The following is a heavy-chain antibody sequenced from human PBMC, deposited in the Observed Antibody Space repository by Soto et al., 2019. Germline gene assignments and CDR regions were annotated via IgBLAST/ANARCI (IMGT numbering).Heavy chain of an antibody. CDR3: ASQICSGGSSYLSLTY. V-gene: IGHV4-34*01. Sequence: QVQLQQWGAGLLKPSETLSLTCAVYVGSFSGYYCSWIRQPQGKVLEWIGKINHSGSTNYNPSLKSRVTISVDTSKNQFSLKLSFVNAADTTVYYCASQICSGGSSYLSLTYCGQGTLVTVSS. CDR2: INHSGST. CDR1: VGSFSGYY. D-gene: IGHD2-15*01. J-gene: IGHJ4*02.